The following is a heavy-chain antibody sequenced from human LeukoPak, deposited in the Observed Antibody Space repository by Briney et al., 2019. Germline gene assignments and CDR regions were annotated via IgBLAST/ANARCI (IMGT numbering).Heavy chain of an antibody. J-gene: IGHJ5*02. D-gene: IGHD5-12*01. CDR3: ARGGGSGHEWHGNWFDP. V-gene: IGHV6-1*01. CDR1: GDSVSSNSAG. CDR2: TYYRSKWYY. Sequence: PSQTLSLTCVISGDSVSSNSAGWNWIRQSPSRGLEWLGRTYYRSKWYYDSEVSVKGRITINPDTSKNHFSLQLNSVIPKDTAVYYCARGGGSGHEWHGNWFDPWGQGTLVTVSS.